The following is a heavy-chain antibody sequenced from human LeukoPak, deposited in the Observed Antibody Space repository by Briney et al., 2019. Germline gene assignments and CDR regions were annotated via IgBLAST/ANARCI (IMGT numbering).Heavy chain of an antibody. D-gene: IGHD4-23*01. V-gene: IGHV4-39*07. Sequence: PSETLSLTCTVSRGSISSSIYYWGWIRQPPGKGLEWIATIHSSGSTYYNPSLKSRVTISADTSKNQFSLKLSSVTAADTAVYYCASSSETTVVTDYWGQGTLVTVSS. CDR3: ASSSETTVVTDY. CDR2: IHSSGST. CDR1: RGSISSSIYY. J-gene: IGHJ4*02.